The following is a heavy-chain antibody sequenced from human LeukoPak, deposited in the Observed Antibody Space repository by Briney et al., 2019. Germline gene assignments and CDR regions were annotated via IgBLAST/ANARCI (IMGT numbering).Heavy chain of an antibody. Sequence: ASVKVSCRASGYTFTSYYMHWVRQAPGQGLEWMGIINPSGGSTSYAQKFQGRVTMTRDTSTSTVYMELSSLRSEDTAVYYCASSNHASVNPGVNYYYYYMDVWGKGTTVTVSS. CDR1: GYTFTSYY. D-gene: IGHD4-23*01. CDR2: INPSGGST. V-gene: IGHV1-46*01. CDR3: ASSNHASVNPGVNYYYYYMDV. J-gene: IGHJ6*03.